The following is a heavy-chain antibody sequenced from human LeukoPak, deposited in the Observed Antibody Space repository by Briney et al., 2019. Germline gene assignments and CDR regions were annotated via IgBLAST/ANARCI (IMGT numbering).Heavy chain of an antibody. V-gene: IGHV3-7*01. Sequence: GWSLRLSCAASGFTFTDHLMSWVRQAPGKGLEWVANIKEDGSEKYYVDSVKGRFTISRDNAKKSLYLQMNSLRAEDTAVYYCARGGTGVSRDYWGQGTLVTVAS. CDR1: GFTFTDHL. CDR2: IKEDGSEK. J-gene: IGHJ4*02. D-gene: IGHD3/OR15-3a*01. CDR3: ARGGTGVSRDY.